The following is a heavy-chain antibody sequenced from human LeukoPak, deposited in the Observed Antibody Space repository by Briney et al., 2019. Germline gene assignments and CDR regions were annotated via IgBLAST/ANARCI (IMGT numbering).Heavy chain of an antibody. J-gene: IGHJ3*02. CDR1: GGSFSGYY. CDR3: ARLSVDHNAFDI. CDR2: INHSGST. V-gene: IGHV4-34*01. Sequence: SETLSLTCAVYGGSFSGYYWSWIRQPPGKGLEWIGEINHSGSTNYNPSLKSRVTISVDTSKNQSSLKLSSVTAADTAVYYCARLSVDHNAFDIWGQGTMVTVSS. D-gene: IGHD1-14*01.